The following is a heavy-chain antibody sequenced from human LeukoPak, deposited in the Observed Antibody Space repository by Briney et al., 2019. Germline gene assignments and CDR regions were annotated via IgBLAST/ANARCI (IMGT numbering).Heavy chain of an antibody. CDR1: GFTFSSYA. CDR2: ISGSGGST. D-gene: IGHD2-15*01. J-gene: IGHJ4*02. Sequence: PGGSLRLSCAASGFTFSSYAMSWVRQAPGKGLEWVSAISGSGGSTYYADSVKGRFTISRDNAKNSLYLQMNSLRAEDTAVYYCARGTLLRAYPCFDYWGQGTLVTVSS. CDR3: ARGTLLRAYPCFDY. V-gene: IGHV3-23*01.